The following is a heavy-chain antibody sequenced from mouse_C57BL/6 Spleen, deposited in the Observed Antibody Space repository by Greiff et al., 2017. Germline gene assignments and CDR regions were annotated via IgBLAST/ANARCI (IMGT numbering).Heavy chain of an antibody. CDR2: IDPSDSET. Sequence: QVQLQQPGAELVRPGSSVKLSCKASGYTFTSYWMHWVKQRPIQGLEWIGNIDPSDSETHYNQKFKDKATLTVDKSSSTAYMQLSSLTSEDSAVYYWARWVYDCAGEGYYFDYWGQGPTLTVSS. J-gene: IGHJ2*01. CDR1: GYTFTSYW. D-gene: IGHD2-3*01. CDR3: ARWVYDCAGEGYYFDY. V-gene: IGHV1-52*01.